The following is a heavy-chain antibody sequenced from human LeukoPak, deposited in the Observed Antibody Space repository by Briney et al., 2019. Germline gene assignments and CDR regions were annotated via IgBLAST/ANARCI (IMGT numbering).Heavy chain of an antibody. CDR2: IFFDGINK. V-gene: IGHV3-33*01. CDR3: ARVHGDPPPLGYGMDV. J-gene: IGHJ6*02. D-gene: IGHD4-17*01. Sequence: GGSLRLSCAASGFTFNSYGMHWVRRAPGKGLEWVAVIFFDGINKYYTDSVKGRFTISRDTSKNTLYLQMNSLGAEDTAVYYCARVHGDPPPLGYGMDVWGQGTTVTVSS. CDR1: GFTFNSYG.